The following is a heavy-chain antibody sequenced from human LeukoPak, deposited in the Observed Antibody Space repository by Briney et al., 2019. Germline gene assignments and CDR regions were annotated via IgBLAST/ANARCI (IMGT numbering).Heavy chain of an antibody. CDR3: ARDWVGYCSGGSCYGLDY. D-gene: IGHD2-15*01. J-gene: IGHJ4*02. CDR1: GFTYSNYW. V-gene: IGHV3-7*03. CDR2: IKQDGSEK. Sequence: AGGSLRLSCAASGFTYSNYWMSWVRQAPGKGLEWVANIKQDGSEKYYVDSVKGRFTISRDDAKNSLCLQMNSLRAEDTAVYYCARDWVGYCSGGSCYGLDYWGQGTLVTVSS.